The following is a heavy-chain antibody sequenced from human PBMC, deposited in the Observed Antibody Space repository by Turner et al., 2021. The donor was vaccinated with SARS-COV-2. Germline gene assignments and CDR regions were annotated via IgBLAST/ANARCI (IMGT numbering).Heavy chain of an antibody. Sequence: EVQLVESGGGLNQPGGSLRLSCAAFWHYVAVNYMAWVRRAPGKGLECAEVIYSDGSTFYADSVKGRFAVSRDTSRNVLYLQMSSLTVDDTAVYFCARGYGSNWYRGYGLDVWGRGTTVTVSS. CDR2: IYSDGST. CDR3: ARGYGSNWYRGYGLDV. D-gene: IGHD6-13*01. CDR1: WHYVAVNY. J-gene: IGHJ6*02. V-gene: IGHV3-53*01.